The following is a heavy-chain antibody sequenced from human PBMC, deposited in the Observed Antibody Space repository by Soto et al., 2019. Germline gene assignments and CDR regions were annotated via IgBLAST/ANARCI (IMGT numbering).Heavy chain of an antibody. CDR2: IHSDGSDT. CDR3: ARGDRGAFDL. V-gene: IGHV3-74*01. CDR1: GFTFSYYW. Sequence: EVQLVESGGGLVQPGESLRLSCAASGFTFSYYWMHWVRQAPGKGLVWVSRIHSDGSDTTYADSVKGRFTISRDNARNTLERQMNRLRAADTAVYYCARGDRGAFDLWGQGTVVTVSS. D-gene: IGHD2-21*02. J-gene: IGHJ3*01.